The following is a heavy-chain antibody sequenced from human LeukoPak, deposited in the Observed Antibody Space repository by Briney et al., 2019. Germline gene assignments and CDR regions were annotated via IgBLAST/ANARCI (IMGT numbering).Heavy chain of an antibody. D-gene: IGHD6-19*01. V-gene: IGHV3-64*01. J-gene: IGHJ4*02. Sequence: GGSLRLSCAASGFTFSSYAMHWVRQAPGKGLEYVSAISSNGGSTYYAKSVKGRFTISRDDSKNTLYLQMGSLRAEDMAVYYCARDSSGWPYYFDYWGQGTLVTVSS. CDR2: ISSNGGST. CDR1: GFTFSSYA. CDR3: ARDSSGWPYYFDY.